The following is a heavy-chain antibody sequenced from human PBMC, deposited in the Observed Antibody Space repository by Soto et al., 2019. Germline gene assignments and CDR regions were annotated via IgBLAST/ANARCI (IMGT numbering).Heavy chain of an antibody. V-gene: IGHV3-48*02. D-gene: IGHD6-19*01. Sequence: EVQLVESGGNLVQPGGSLRLSCAASGFRFSIYSMNWVRQAPGKGLEWSAYITSDTKTIKYADSVKGRLTISRDNGKNSVYLQMNSLRDEDTAVYYCAISVEGHFDYWGQGTVVTVSA. CDR2: ITSDTKTI. J-gene: IGHJ4*02. CDR3: AISVEGHFDY. CDR1: GFRFSIYS.